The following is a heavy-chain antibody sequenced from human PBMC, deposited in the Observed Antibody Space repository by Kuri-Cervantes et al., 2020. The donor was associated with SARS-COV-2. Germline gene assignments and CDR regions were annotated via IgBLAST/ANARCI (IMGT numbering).Heavy chain of an antibody. J-gene: IGHJ5*02. CDR3: ATSPPIVGASNWFDP. Sequence: SETLSLTCTVSGGSISSHYWSWIRQPPGKGLEWIGYIYYSGSTNYNPSLKSRVTISVDTSKNQFSLKLSSVTAEDTAVYYCATSPPIVGASNWFDPWGQGTLVTVSS. CDR2: IYYSGST. V-gene: IGHV4-59*11. D-gene: IGHD1-26*01. CDR1: GGSISSHY.